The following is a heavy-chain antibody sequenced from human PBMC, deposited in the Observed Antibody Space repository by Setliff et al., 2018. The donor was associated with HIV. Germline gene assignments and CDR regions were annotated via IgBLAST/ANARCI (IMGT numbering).Heavy chain of an antibody. CDR2: IHKDGSEK. V-gene: IGHV3-7*01. CDR3: AGSRGYFVQAD. CDR1: GFTFTNYW. Sequence: PVGSLRLSCAASGFTFTNYWMSWVRQSPGKGLEWVANIHKDGSEKYYVDSVKGRFTISRDNTKNFLYLEMNSLRAEDTAVYYCAGSRGYFVQADWGQGTLVTVSS. J-gene: IGHJ4*02. D-gene: IGHD1-1*01.